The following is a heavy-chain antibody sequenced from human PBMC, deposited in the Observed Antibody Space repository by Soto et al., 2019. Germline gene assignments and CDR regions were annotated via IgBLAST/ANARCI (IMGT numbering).Heavy chain of an antibody. V-gene: IGHV1-69*01. CDR3: ARERDASSSLAYDALDI. CDR1: GGTFSSYA. Sequence: QVQLVQSGAEVKKPGSSVKVSCKASGGTFSSYAISWVRQAPGQGLEWMGGIIPIFGTANYAQKFQGRVTITADESTSTAYMELSSLRSEDTAVYYCARERDASSSLAYDALDIWGQGTMVTVSS. CDR2: IIPIFGTA. D-gene: IGHD6-6*01. J-gene: IGHJ3*02.